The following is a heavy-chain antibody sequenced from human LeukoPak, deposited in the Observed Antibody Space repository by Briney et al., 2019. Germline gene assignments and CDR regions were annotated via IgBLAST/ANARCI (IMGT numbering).Heavy chain of an antibody. CDR3: ARAGYSYGRPHYFDY. D-gene: IGHD5-18*01. Sequence: PGGSLRLSCAASGFSFSSYDMHWVRQAPGKGLEWVSVISYNGSNKDYADSVKGRFTISGDKSKNTLYLQMDSLRADDTAVYYCARAGYSYGRPHYFDYWGQGTLVTVSS. V-gene: IGHV3-30-3*01. CDR2: ISYNGSNK. CDR1: GFSFSSYD. J-gene: IGHJ4*02.